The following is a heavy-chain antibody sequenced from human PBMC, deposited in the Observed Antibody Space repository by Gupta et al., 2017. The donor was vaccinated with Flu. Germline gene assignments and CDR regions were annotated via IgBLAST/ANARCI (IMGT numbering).Heavy chain of an antibody. D-gene: IGHD3-22*01. V-gene: IGHV3-15*05. CDR2: IKSKKDGEAT. Sequence: VRQAPGKGLEWVGSIKSKKDGEATDHAARVKDRLSISRDDSKKTMYLQMNSVRIEDTAVYYWTTDAGQYDRSGYYYQWRYWGQGYWGTVSP. J-gene: IGHJ4*02. CDR3: TTDAGQYDRSGYYYQWRY.